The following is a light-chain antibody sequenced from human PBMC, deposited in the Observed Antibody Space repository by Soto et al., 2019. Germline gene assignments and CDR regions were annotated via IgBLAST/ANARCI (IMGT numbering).Light chain of an antibody. V-gene: IGKV3-15*01. CDR2: GAS. CDR3: QQYNNWPIT. CDR1: QSVSSSY. Sequence: EIVLTQSPGTLSLSPGERATLSYSASQSVSSSYLAWYQQKPGQAPRLLIYGASTRATGIPARFSGTGSGTKFTLSISSLQPEDFAVYSCQQYNNWPITFGQGTRLEIK. J-gene: IGKJ5*01.